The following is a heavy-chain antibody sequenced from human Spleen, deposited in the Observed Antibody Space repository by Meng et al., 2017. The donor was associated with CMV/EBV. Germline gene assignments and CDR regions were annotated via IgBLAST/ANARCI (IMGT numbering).Heavy chain of an antibody. Sequence: ASVKVSCKASGYTFTDNGINWVRQAPGQGLEWMGWISPYNGNTNYAQRFQGRVTITTDESTGTAYMGLASPRSEDTAVYYCATTAIFGAGSYYSMDVWGQGTTVTVSS. CDR3: ATTAIFGAGSYYSMDV. CDR1: GYTFTDNG. V-gene: IGHV1-18*01. D-gene: IGHD3-3*01. CDR2: ISPYNGNT. J-gene: IGHJ6*02.